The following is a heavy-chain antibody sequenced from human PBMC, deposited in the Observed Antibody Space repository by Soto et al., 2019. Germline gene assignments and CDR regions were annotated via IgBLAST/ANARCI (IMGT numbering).Heavy chain of an antibody. J-gene: IGHJ4*02. V-gene: IGHV4-34*01. CDR1: GGSFSGYY. CDR3: ARGSRGRSSSWSDY. D-gene: IGHD6-13*01. CDR2: IYHTGST. Sequence: QVQLQQWGAGLLKPSETLSLTCAVYGGSFSGYYWSWIRQPPGKGLEWIGEIYHTGSTNYTPSLKSRVAISVDTSKNQFSLKLNSVTAADTALYYCARGSRGRSSSWSDYWGQGTLVTVSS.